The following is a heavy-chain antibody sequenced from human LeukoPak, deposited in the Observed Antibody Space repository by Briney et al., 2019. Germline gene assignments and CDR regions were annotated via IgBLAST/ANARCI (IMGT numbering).Heavy chain of an antibody. CDR2: INSDGTNT. V-gene: IGHV3-74*01. Sequence: GGSLRLSCAASGFTFVSYSMYWVRQAPGKGLVWVSHINSDGTNTNYADSVKGRFTISRDNAKNTLYLQMNSLRAEDTAVYYCARVYYYGMDVWSQGTTVTVSS. CDR1: GFTFVSYS. CDR3: ARVYYYGMDV. J-gene: IGHJ6*02.